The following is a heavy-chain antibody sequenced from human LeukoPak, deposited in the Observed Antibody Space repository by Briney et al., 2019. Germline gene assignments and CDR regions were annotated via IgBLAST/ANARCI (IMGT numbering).Heavy chain of an antibody. V-gene: IGHV3-7*03. Sequence: PGGSLRLSCAASGFTFSSYWMSWVRQAPGKGLEWVANIKQDGSEKYYVDSVKGRFTISRDNAKNSLYLQMNSLRAEDTAVYYCAKAQGQLWLIGGDYWGQGTLVTVSS. J-gene: IGHJ4*02. CDR2: IKQDGSEK. CDR1: GFTFSSYW. D-gene: IGHD5-18*01. CDR3: AKAQGQLWLIGGDY.